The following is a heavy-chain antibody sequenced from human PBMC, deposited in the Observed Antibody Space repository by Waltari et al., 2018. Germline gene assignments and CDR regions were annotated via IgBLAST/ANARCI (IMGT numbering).Heavy chain of an antibody. V-gene: IGHV3-30-3*01. CDR1: GFTFSSYP. J-gene: IGHJ6*03. CDR2: ISYDGNNK. D-gene: IGHD6-13*01. CDR3: AREGEQQLVYFYYYYMDV. Sequence: QVHLVESGGGVVQPGRSQRLSCAAFGFTFSSYPLHWVRQAPGTGLEWVAVISYDGNNKYYADSVKGRFTISRDNSKNTLFLQMNSLRAEDTAVYYCAREGEQQLVYFYYYYMDVWGKGTTVTVSS.